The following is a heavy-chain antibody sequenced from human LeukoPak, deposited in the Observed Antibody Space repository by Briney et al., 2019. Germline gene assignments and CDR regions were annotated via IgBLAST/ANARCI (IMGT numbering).Heavy chain of an antibody. CDR2: INHSGST. CDR1: GGSFSGYY. J-gene: IGHJ6*02. Sequence: SSETLSLTCAVYGGSFSGYYWSWIRQPPGKGLEWIGEINHSGSTNYNPSLKSRVTISVDTSKNQFSLKLSSVTAADTAVYYCASGVRGVIPFYYYGMDVWGQGTTVTVSS. CDR3: ASGVRGVIPFYYYGMDV. V-gene: IGHV4-34*01. D-gene: IGHD3-10*01.